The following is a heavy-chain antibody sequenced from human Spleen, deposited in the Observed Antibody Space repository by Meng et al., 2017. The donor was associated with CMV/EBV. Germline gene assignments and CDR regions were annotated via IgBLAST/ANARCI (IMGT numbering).Heavy chain of an antibody. CDR1: GASIRNTLYW. CDR3: ARGPPFRD. J-gene: IGHJ4*02. Sequence: LSLTCTVSGASIRNTLYWWNWIRQSPGKGLEWLGSIFYTGSTSHNPSLWSRVSISVDTSKSQFSLQVRSVTAADTAVYYCARGPPFRDWGQGTLVTVSS. V-gene: IGHV4-31*03. CDR2: IFYTGST.